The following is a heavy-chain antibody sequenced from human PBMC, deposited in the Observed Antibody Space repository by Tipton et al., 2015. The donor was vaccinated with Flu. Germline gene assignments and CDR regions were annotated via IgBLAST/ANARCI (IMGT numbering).Heavy chain of an antibody. CDR2: ITHSGGT. D-gene: IGHD2-15*01. J-gene: IGHJ3*02. Sequence: LRLSCAVYGGSFSGYYWSWIRQPLGKGLEWIGEITHSGGTNYNPSLKSRVTISGDTSKNQFSLTLSSVTAADTAVFYCVGHCSGGRCSHTFDIWGQGTMVTVSS. V-gene: IGHV4-34*01. CDR1: GGSFSGYY. CDR3: VGHCSGGRCSHTFDI.